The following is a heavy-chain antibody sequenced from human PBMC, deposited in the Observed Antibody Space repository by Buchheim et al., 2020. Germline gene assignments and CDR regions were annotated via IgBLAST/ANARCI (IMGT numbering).Heavy chain of an antibody. Sequence: QVQLVESGGGVVQPGRSLRLSCAASGFTFSSYGMHWVRQAPGKGLEWVAVISYDGSNKYYADSVKGRFTISRDNSKNTLYLQMNSLRAEDTAVYYCAKVYNLYVGLSPIDYWGQGTL. CDR3: AKVYNLYVGLSPIDY. CDR2: ISYDGSNK. CDR1: GFTFSSYG. V-gene: IGHV3-30*18. D-gene: IGHD1-14*01. J-gene: IGHJ4*02.